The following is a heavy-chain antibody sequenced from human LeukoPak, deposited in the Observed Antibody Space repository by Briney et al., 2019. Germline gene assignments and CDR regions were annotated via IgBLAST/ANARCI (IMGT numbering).Heavy chain of an antibody. V-gene: IGHV4-39*07. D-gene: IGHD3-22*01. CDR1: GGSISSSSYY. Sequence: SETLSLTCTVSGGSISSSSYYWGWIRQPPGKGLEWIGSIYYSGSTYYNPSLKSRVTISVDTSKNQFSPKLSSVTAADTAVYYCARDSRNLYESSGYYYDYWGQGTLVTVSS. CDR3: ARDSRNLYESSGYYYDY. J-gene: IGHJ4*02. CDR2: IYYSGST.